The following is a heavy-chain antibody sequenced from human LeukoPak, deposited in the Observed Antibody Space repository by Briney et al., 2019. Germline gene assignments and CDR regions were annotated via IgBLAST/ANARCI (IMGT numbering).Heavy chain of an antibody. CDR2: ISSSSSSYI. V-gene: IGHV3-21*01. D-gene: IGHD6-13*01. J-gene: IGHJ4*02. Sequence: GGSLRLSCAASGFTFSSYSMNWVRQAPGKGLEWVSSISSSSSSYIYYADSVKGRFTISRDNAKNSLYLQMNSLRAEDTAVYYCARGRRSSWEYYFDYWGQGTLVTVSS. CDR1: GFTFSSYS. CDR3: ARGRRSSWEYYFDY.